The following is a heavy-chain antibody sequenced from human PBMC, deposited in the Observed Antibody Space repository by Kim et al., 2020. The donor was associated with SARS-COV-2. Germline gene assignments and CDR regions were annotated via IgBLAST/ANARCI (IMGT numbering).Heavy chain of an antibody. J-gene: IGHJ4*02. CDR1: GFTFSSYW. Sequence: GGSLRLSCAASGFTFSSYWMSWVRQAPGKGLEWVANIKQDGSEKYYLDSVKGRFTISRDNAKNSLYLQMNSLRAEDTAVYYCARVARYYDSSGYQYFDYWGQGTLVTVSS. D-gene: IGHD3-22*01. CDR2: IKQDGSEK. V-gene: IGHV3-7*03. CDR3: ARVARYYDSSGYQYFDY.